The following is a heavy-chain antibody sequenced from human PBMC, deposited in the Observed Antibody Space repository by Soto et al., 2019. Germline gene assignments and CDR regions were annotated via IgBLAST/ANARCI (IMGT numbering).Heavy chain of an antibody. CDR3: ARDWAAAVHIVY. CDR1: GGTFSSYA. D-gene: IGHD6-13*01. V-gene: IGHV1-69*13. Sequence: ASVKVSCKASGGTFSSYAISWVRQAPGQGLEWMGGIIPIFGTANYAQKFQGRVTITADESTSTAYMELSSLRSDDTAVYYCARDWAAAVHIVYWGQGTLVTVSP. CDR2: IIPIFGTA. J-gene: IGHJ4*02.